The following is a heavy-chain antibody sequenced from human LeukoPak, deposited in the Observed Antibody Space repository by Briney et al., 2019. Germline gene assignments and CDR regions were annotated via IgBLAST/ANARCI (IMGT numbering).Heavy chain of an antibody. D-gene: IGHD3-10*01. V-gene: IGHV4-38-2*01. J-gene: IGHJ4*02. Sequence: SETLSLTCAVSGYSISSGYYWGWIRQPPGKGLEWIGSFYHSGSTYYNPSLKSRVTISVDTSKNQFSLKLSSVTAADTAVYYCARRAGGSGSYYREYWGQGTLVTVSS. CDR1: GYSISSGYY. CDR3: ARRAGGSGSYYREY. CDR2: FYHSGST.